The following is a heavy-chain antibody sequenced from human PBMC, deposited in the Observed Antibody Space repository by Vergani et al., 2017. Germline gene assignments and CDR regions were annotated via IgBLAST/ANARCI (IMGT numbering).Heavy chain of an antibody. CDR1: GDSIISRSYY. V-gene: IGHV4-39*02. Sequence: QMQLQESGPGLVKASETLSLTCTVSGDSIISRSYYWGWIRQPPGKGLEWIGSIYNSGNGDSSSSLKSRVTISADTSKNQFSLRLTSMTAADTAVYYCARDNKQLRPRAFDLWGQGTMVTVSS. CDR2: IYNSGNG. D-gene: IGHD4-23*01. J-gene: IGHJ3*01. CDR3: ARDNKQLRPRAFDL.